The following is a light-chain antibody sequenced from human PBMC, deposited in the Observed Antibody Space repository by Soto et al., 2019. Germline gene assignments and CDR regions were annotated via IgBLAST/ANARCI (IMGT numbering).Light chain of an antibody. CDR2: EGS. J-gene: IGLJ3*02. Sequence: QSALTQPPSVSGSPGHSVTISCAGSSDIDNRNRVSWYQQSPGAAPNLIIYEGSVRPSGVPDRFSGAEYGYTASLTISGLQADEEAHYCCASYTPGSVPQVVFGGGTKLTVL. V-gene: IGLV2-18*02. CDR3: ASYTPGSVPQVV. CDR1: SDIDNRNR.